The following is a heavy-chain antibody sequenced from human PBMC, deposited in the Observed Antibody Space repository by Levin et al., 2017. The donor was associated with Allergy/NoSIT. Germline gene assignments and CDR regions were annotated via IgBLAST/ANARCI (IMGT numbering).Heavy chain of an antibody. D-gene: IGHD3-22*01. V-gene: IGHV3-23*01. Sequence: SCAVSGFTFSSYAMSWVRQAPGKGLEWVSGISGGGNTYYADSVKGRFTISRDNSRNTLYLQMNNLRDEDTAIYYCAKGGSIVLISALDRWGQGTLVTVSS. CDR1: GFTFSSYA. J-gene: IGHJ4*02. CDR3: AKGGSIVLISALDR. CDR2: ISGGGNT.